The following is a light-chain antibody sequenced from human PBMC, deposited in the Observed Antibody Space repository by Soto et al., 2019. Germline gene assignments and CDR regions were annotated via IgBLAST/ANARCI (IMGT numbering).Light chain of an antibody. CDR2: DVS. J-gene: IGLJ2*01. CDR3: SSYGATSTL. Sequence: QSALTQPASVSGSPGQSITIPCTGSSSDIGLYTFVSWYQQHPGKAPKLLIYDVSYRPSGISDRFSGSKSGNTASLTISGHQPEDEADYYCSSYGATSTLFGGGTKLTVL. CDR1: SSDIGLYTF. V-gene: IGLV2-14*03.